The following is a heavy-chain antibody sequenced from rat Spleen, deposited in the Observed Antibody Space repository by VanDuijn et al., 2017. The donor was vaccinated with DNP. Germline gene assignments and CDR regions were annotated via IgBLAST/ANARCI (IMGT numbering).Heavy chain of an antibody. CDR2: IRYDGGST. D-gene: IGHD1-4*01. J-gene: IGHJ4*01. Sequence: EVQLVESGGGLVQPGRSLKLFCAASGFTFSDYYMAWFRQAPTKGLEWVAYIRYDGGSTKYGDSVKGRFTISRDNAKNTLYLQMNSLRSEDTATYYCVTHAGLPGYILAMDAWGQGTSVTVSS. V-gene: IGHV5-22*01. CDR3: VTHAGLPGYILAMDA. CDR1: GFTFSDYY.